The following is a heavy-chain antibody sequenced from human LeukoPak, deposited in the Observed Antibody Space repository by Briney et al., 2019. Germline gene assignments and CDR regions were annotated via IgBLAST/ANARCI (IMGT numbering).Heavy chain of an antibody. D-gene: IGHD2-21*02. CDR3: ARDQNVGVTAMGGDWAY. J-gene: IGHJ4*02. CDR1: GYTFTSYG. V-gene: IGHV1-18*01. Sequence: ASVKVSCKASGYTFTSYGISWVRQAPGQGLEWMGWISAYNGNTNYAQKLQGRVTMATDTSTSTAYMELRSLRSDDTAVYYCARDQNVGVTAMGGDWAYGARETLFTVS. CDR2: ISAYNGNT.